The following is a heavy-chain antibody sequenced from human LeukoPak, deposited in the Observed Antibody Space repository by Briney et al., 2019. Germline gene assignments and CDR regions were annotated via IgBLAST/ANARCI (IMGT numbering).Heavy chain of an antibody. D-gene: IGHD2-21*01. CDR1: GFTVRSTY. J-gene: IGHJ4*02. CDR3: ARDDFADFAFDY. V-gene: IGHV3-66*01. CDR2: IYSGGTT. Sequence: AGSLRLSCVVSGFTVRSTYMNWVRQVPGKGLEWVSVIYSGGTTYYADSVKARFTISRDTSENTLYLQINSLRVEDTAVYYCARDDFADFAFDYRGQGTLVSVSS.